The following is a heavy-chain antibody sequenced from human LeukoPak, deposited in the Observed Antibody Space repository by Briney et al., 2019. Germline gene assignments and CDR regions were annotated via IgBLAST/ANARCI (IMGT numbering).Heavy chain of an antibody. CDR2: IIPIFGTA. Sequence: SVKVSCKASGGTFSSYAISWVRQAPGQGLEWMGGIIPIFGTANYAQKFQGGVTITADESTSTAYMELSSLRSEDTAAYYCASPDSSGRPYYGMDVWGQGTTVTVSS. V-gene: IGHV1-69*13. CDR3: ASPDSSGRPYYGMDV. J-gene: IGHJ6*02. CDR1: GGTFSSYA. D-gene: IGHD6-19*01.